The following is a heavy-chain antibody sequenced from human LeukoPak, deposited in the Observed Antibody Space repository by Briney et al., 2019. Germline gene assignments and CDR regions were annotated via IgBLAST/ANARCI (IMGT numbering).Heavy chain of an antibody. Sequence: ASVKVSCKASGYTFTGYYMHWVRQAPGQGLEWMGWINPNSGGTNYAQKFQGRVTMTRDTSISTAYMELSRLRSDDTAVYYCATTSGYYYAGYFQHWGQGTLVTVSS. CDR1: GYTFTGYY. J-gene: IGHJ1*01. CDR2: INPNSGGT. D-gene: IGHD3-22*01. V-gene: IGHV1-2*02. CDR3: ATTSGYYYAGYFQH.